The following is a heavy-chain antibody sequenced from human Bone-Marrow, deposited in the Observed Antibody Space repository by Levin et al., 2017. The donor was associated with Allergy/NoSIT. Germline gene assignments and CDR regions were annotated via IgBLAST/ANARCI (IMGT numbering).Heavy chain of an antibody. CDR1: GFTFSDYY. CDR2: ISSGITYT. CDR3: ARQAQVIAVAGFIMDYYGMDV. V-gene: IGHV3-11*03. J-gene: IGHJ6*02. Sequence: GGSLRLSCAASGFTFSDYYMSWIRQAPGKGLEWVSYISSGITYTNYADSVKGRFTISRDNAKNSLYLQMNSLRAEDTAVYCCARQAQVIAVAGFIMDYYGMDVWGQGTTVTVSS. D-gene: IGHD6-19*01.